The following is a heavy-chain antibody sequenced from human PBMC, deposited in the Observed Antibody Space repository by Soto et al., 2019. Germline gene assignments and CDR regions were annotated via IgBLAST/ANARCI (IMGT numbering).Heavy chain of an antibody. CDR3: AGMVPPSRYYGMDV. D-gene: IGHD6-13*01. Sequence: AAAECNCIGYGGHRVLQTTGKGVVWVSRINSDGSSTSYADSVKGRFTISRDNAKNTLYLQMNSLRAEDTAVYYCAGMVPPSRYYGMDVWGQGTTVTVS. J-gene: IGHJ6*02. V-gene: IGHV3-74*01. CDR1: ECNCIGYG. CDR2: INSDGSST.